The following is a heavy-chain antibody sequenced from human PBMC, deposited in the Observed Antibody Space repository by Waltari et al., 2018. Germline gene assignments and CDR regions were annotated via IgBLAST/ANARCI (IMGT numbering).Heavy chain of an antibody. CDR1: GYSISSGYY. Sequence: QVQLQESGPGLVKPSETLSLTCTVSGYSISSGYYWGWIRQPPGKGLEWIGSIYHSGSTYYNPSLKSRVTISVDTSKNQFSLKLSSVTAADTAVYYCARYGYSSSEPDYWGQGTLVTVSS. V-gene: IGHV4-38-2*02. CDR2: IYHSGST. CDR3: ARYGYSSSEPDY. D-gene: IGHD6-6*01. J-gene: IGHJ4*02.